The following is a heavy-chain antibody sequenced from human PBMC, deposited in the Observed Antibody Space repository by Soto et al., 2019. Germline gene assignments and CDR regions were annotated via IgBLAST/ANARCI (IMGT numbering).Heavy chain of an antibody. J-gene: IGHJ6*02. CDR2: TYYRSKWYN. D-gene: IGHD6-19*01. CDR3: ARDREWLVGYYYYGMDV. V-gene: IGHV6-1*01. Sequence: QTLSLTCAISGDSVSSNSAAWNWIRQSPSRGLEWLGRTYYRSKWYNDYAVSVKSRITINPDTSKNQFSLQLNSVTPEDTAVYYCARDREWLVGYYYYGMDVWGQGTTVTVSS. CDR1: GDSVSSNSAA.